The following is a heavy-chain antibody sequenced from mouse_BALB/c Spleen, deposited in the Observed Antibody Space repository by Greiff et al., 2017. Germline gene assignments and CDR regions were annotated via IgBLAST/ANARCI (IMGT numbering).Heavy chain of an antibody. D-gene: IGHD2-2*01. Sequence: QVQLKESGAELMKPGASVKISCKATGYTFSSYWIEWVKQRPGHGLEWIGEILPGSGSTNYNEKFKGKATFTADTSSNTAYMQLSSLTSEDSAVYYCARSIYYGYDQGYYYAMDYWGQGTSVTVSS. CDR1: GYTFSSYW. CDR3: ARSIYYGYDQGYYYAMDY. V-gene: IGHV1-9*01. J-gene: IGHJ4*01. CDR2: ILPGSGST.